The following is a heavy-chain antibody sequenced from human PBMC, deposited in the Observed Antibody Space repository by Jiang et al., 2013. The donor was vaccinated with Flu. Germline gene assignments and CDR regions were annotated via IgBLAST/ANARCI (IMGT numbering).Heavy chain of an antibody. D-gene: IGHD3-22*01. CDR2: IYPGDSDT. J-gene: IGHJ4*02. CDR3: ARGTYYYDSSGRPHYFDY. V-gene: IGHV5-51*01. Sequence: GAEVKKPGESLKISCKGSGYSFTSYWIGWVRQMPGKGLEWMGIIYPGDSDTRYSPSFQGQVTISADKSISTAYLQWSSLKASDTAMYYCARGTYYYDSSGRPHYFDYWGQGPWSPSP. CDR1: GYSFTSYW.